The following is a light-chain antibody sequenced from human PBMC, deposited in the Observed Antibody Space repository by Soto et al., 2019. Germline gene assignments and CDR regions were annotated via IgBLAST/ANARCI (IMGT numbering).Light chain of an antibody. CDR1: YSDIGAGYD. J-gene: IGLJ3*02. CDR3: QSFDSTRRVL. V-gene: IGLV1-40*01. Sequence: QSALTQPPSVSGAPGQTVTISCTGSYSDIGAGYDVHWYQHLPGTAPKLLIYINDNRPSGVPDRFSGSKSDASASLAITGLQPEDEAHYYCQSFDSTRRVLFGGGTKLTVL. CDR2: IND.